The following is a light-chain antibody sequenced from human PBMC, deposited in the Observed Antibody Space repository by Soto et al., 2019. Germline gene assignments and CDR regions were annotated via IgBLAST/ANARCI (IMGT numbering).Light chain of an antibody. CDR2: DVS. V-gene: IGLV2-14*03. J-gene: IGLJ1*01. CDR1: SSDVGRYNY. Sequence: QSVLTQPASWSGSPGQSITISCTGTSSDVGRYNYVSWYRHHPGKAPKLMIYDVSARPSGVSNRFSGSKSGNTASLTISGLQAEDEADYYCSSYTTSNTRQIVFGTGTKVTVL. CDR3: SSYTTSNTRQIV.